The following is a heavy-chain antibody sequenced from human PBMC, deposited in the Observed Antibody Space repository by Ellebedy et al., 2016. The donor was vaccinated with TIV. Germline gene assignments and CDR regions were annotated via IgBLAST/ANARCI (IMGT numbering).Heavy chain of an antibody. CDR3: AKEWADSSFITVDY. CDR1: GFTVSSNY. V-gene: IGHV3-53*01. CDR2: IYSGGST. Sequence: GGSLRLXXAASGFTVSSNYMSWVRQAPGKGLEWVSVIYSGGSTYYADSVKGRFTISRDNSKNTLYLQMNSLRAEDTAVYYCAKEWADSSFITVDYWGQGTLVTVSS. D-gene: IGHD3-10*01. J-gene: IGHJ4*02.